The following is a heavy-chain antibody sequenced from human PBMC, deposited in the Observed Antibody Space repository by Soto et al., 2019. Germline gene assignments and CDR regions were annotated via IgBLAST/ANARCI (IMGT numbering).Heavy chain of an antibody. Sequence: ASVKVSCKASGYTFTSYGISWVRQAPGQGLEWMGWISAYNGNTNYAQKLQGRVTMTTDTSTSTAYMELRSLRSDDTAVYYCVRVDSSGWYSDYYYYYGMDVWGQGTTVTSP. D-gene: IGHD6-13*01. CDR2: ISAYNGNT. J-gene: IGHJ6*02. CDR3: VRVDSSGWYSDYYYYYGMDV. CDR1: GYTFTSYG. V-gene: IGHV1-18*04.